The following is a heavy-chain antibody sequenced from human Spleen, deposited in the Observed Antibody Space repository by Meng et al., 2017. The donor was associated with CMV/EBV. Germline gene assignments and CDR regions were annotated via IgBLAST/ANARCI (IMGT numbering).Heavy chain of an antibody. Sequence: QVQLVQSGAELKKPWVSWNVSCNASGYPFTCYYMHWVLQAPGQGLEWMGWINPNSGGTNYAQKFQGRVTMTRDTSISTAYMELSRLRSDDTAVYYCARLRPIVGEEDYWGQGTLVTVSS. CDR3: ARLRPIVGEEDY. V-gene: IGHV1-2*02. J-gene: IGHJ4*02. D-gene: IGHD1-26*01. CDR2: INPNSGGT. CDR1: GYPFTCYY.